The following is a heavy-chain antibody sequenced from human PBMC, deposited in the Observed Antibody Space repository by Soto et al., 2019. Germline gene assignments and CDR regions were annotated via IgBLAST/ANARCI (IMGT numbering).Heavy chain of an antibody. CDR2: VSNSGYT. Sequence: SETLSLTCTVSGGSISSISNHYGSSLRLPPGKGLEWIGYVSNSGYTSYNPYLKSRVIISVNTSKNQFSLNLASVSAEDTAVYYCTRTSLTIFGPSNDYHGIGVWGLGTTVTVSS. V-gene: IGHV4-61*05. CDR1: GGSISSISNHY. D-gene: IGHD3-3*01. J-gene: IGHJ6*02. CDR3: TRTSLTIFGPSNDYHGIGV.